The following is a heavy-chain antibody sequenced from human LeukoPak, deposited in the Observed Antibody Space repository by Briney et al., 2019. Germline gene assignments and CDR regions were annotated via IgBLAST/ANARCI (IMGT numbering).Heavy chain of an antibody. CDR3: ASLSCSSTSCGIDY. CDR2: ISSSSSYI. Sequence: TGGSLRLSCAASGFTFSSYSMNWVRQAPGKGLEWVSSISSSSSYIYYADSVKGRFTISRDNAKNSPYLQMNSLRAEDTAVYYCASLSCSSTSCGIDYWGQGTLVTVSS. V-gene: IGHV3-21*01. D-gene: IGHD2-2*01. J-gene: IGHJ4*02. CDR1: GFTFSSYS.